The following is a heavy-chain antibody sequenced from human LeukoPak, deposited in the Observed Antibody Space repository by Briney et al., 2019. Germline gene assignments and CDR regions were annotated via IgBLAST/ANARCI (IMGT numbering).Heavy chain of an antibody. CDR1: GFTFSSYA. D-gene: IGHD2-15*01. J-gene: IGHJ6*03. Sequence: GGSLRLSCAASGFTFSSYAMTWVRQAPGKGLEWVSGISSSDAGTYHADSVKGRFTISRDNSKNTLYLQMNSLRAEDTAVYYCAKDGGDIVVVVAAPYYYYMDVWGKGTTVTVSS. CDR3: AKDGGDIVVVVAAPYYYYMDV. CDR2: ISSSDAGT. V-gene: IGHV3-23*01.